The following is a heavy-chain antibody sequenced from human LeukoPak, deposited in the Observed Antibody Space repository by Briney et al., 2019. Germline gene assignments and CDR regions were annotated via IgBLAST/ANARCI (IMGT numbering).Heavy chain of an antibody. D-gene: IGHD6-13*01. Sequence: GGSLRLSCAASGFTFDDYAMHWVRQAPGKGLEWVSGISWNSGSIGYADSVKGRFTISRDNAKNSLYLQMNSLRAEDTALYYCAKEAISSSAFDIWGQGTMVTVSS. CDR2: ISWNSGSI. J-gene: IGHJ3*02. CDR3: AKEAISSSAFDI. V-gene: IGHV3-9*01. CDR1: GFTFDDYA.